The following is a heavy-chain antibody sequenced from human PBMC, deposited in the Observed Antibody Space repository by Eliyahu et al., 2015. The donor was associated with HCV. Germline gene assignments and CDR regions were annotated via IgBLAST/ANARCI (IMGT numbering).Heavy chain of an antibody. Sequence: QVQLQESGPGLVKPSETLSLTXTVSGGSITTXYWSWIRQPPGKGXEWIGYIHYSGSTNYNPSLKSRVTISVDTSKNQFSLKLTSVTAADTAMYYCASGGGGIAVAGTGGWFDPWGQGTPVTVSS. CDR3: ASGGGGIAVAGTGGWFDP. V-gene: IGHV4-59*01. D-gene: IGHD6-19*01. CDR2: IHYSGST. J-gene: IGHJ5*02. CDR1: GGSITTXY.